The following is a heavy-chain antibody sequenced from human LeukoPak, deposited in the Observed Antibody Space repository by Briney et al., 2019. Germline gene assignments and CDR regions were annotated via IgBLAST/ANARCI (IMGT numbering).Heavy chain of an antibody. Sequence: GGSLRLSCAASGFTFSNAWMSWVRQAPGKGLEWVGRIKSKTDGGTTDYAAPVKGRFTISRDDSKNTLYLQTNSLKTEDTAVYYCTTAGGSYYHYYYYGMDVWGQGTTVTVSS. CDR1: GFTFSNAW. J-gene: IGHJ6*02. V-gene: IGHV3-15*01. CDR2: IKSKTDGGTT. CDR3: TTAGGSYYHYYYYGMDV. D-gene: IGHD1-26*01.